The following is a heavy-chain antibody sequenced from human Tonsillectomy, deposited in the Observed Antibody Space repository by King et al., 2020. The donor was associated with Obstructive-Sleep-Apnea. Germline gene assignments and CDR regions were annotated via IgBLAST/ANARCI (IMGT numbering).Heavy chain of an antibody. V-gene: IGHV4-34*01. J-gene: IGHJ5*02. CDR2: INHSGST. D-gene: IGHD6-13*01. Sequence: QVQLQQWGAGLLKPSETLSLTCGVFGGSFSDYYWSWIRQPPGKGLEWIGEINHSGSTNYNPSLKSRVTISVDTSKNQFSLKLSSVTAADPAVFYCARGSGAAAVNWFDPWGQGTLVTVAS. CDR1: GGSFSDYY. CDR3: ARGSGAAAVNWFDP.